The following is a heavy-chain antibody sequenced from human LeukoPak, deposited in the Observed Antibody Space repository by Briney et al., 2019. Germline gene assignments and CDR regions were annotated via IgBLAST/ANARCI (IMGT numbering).Heavy chain of an antibody. V-gene: IGHV1-2*02. CDR3: ATSTYSSGWLDY. CDR2: INPNSGGT. J-gene: IGHJ4*02. Sequence: ASVKVSCKASGYTFTGYYMHWVRQAPGQGLEWMGWINPNSGGTNYAQKFQGRVTMTRDTSISTAYMGLSRLRSDDTAVYYCATSTYSSGWLDYWGQGTLVTVSS. D-gene: IGHD6-19*01. CDR1: GYTFTGYY.